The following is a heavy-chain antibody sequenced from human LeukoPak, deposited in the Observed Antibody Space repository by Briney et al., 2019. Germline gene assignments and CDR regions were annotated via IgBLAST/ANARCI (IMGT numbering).Heavy chain of an antibody. J-gene: IGHJ3*02. Sequence: SDPLSLTYTVSGGHLSNHHWSWIRQPTGKGLEWIGRKYARGSSNYNPPVQSRVPMSVDTSKNQFSLKLRSVTAADTAVYYCARGRYCSADICTGGDSFDIWGQGTMVSVSP. D-gene: IGHD2-15*01. CDR3: ARGRYCSADICTGGDSFDI. CDR1: GGHLSNHH. V-gene: IGHV4-4*07. CDR2: KYARGSS.